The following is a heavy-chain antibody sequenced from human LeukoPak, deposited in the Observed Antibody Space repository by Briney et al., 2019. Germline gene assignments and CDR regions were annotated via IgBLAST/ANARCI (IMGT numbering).Heavy chain of an antibody. V-gene: IGHV3-30*02. D-gene: IGHD3-10*01. CDR3: AKRVVRGVIKGGFDY. Sequence: PGGSLRLSCAASGFTFSSYGMHWVRQAPGKGLEWVAFIRYDGSNKYYADSVKGRFTISRDNSKNTLYLQMNSLRAEDTAVYYCAKRVVRGVIKGGFDYWGQGTLVTVSS. CDR2: IRYDGSNK. CDR1: GFTFSSYG. J-gene: IGHJ4*02.